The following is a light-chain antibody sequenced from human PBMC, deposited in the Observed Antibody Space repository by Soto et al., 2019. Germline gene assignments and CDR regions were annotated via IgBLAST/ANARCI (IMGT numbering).Light chain of an antibody. J-gene: IGKJ1*01. V-gene: IGKV1-5*01. CDR1: QSISRW. CDR3: QQYHSFWT. CDR2: DAS. Sequence: DIQMTQSPSTLSASVGDRVTITCRASQSISRWLAWYQQKPGKAPNLLIYDASNLQSVVPARFSGSGSGTEFTLTFSSLQPDDFATYFCQQYHSFWTFGQGTKLEVK.